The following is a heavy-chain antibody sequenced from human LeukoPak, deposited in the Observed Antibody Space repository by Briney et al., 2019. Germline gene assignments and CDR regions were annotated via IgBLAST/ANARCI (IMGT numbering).Heavy chain of an antibody. CDR3: ARNVGAAAINYGMDV. D-gene: IGHD6-13*01. J-gene: IGHJ6*02. Sequence: ASVKVSCKASGYTFTSYGISWVRQAPGQGLEWMGWISAYNGNTNYAQKLQGRVTMTTDTSTSTAYMEVRSLRSDATAVYYCARNVGAAAINYGMDVWGQGTTVTVSS. V-gene: IGHV1-18*01. CDR1: GYTFTSYG. CDR2: ISAYNGNT.